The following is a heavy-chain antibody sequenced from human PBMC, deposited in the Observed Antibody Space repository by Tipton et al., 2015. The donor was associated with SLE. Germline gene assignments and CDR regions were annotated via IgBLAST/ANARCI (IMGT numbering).Heavy chain of an antibody. Sequence: TLSLTCSISGDSISTYHWGWVRQPPGKGLQWIGYIYYVGSTNYNPSLESRVTISVDTSKNQFSLTLTSVTAADTAVYYCARTTTMTRGRFDPWGQGTLVTVSS. CDR3: ARTTTMTRGRFDP. D-gene: IGHD4-17*01. CDR1: GDSISTYH. J-gene: IGHJ5*02. CDR2: IYYVGST. V-gene: IGHV4-59*01.